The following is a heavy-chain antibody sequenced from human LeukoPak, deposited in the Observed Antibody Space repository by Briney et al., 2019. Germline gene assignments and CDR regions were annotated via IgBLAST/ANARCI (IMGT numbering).Heavy chain of an antibody. CDR2: ISGSGGST. J-gene: IGHJ4*02. D-gene: IGHD6-19*01. CDR3: AKDGTGYSSGWYPYYFDY. CDR1: GFTFSSYA. V-gene: IGHV3-23*01. Sequence: GGSLRLSCAASGFTFSSYAMSWVRQAPGKGLEWVSAISGSGGSTYYADSVKGRFTISRDNSKNTLYLQMNSLRAEDTAVYYCAKDGTGYSSGWYPYYFDYRGQGTLVTVSS.